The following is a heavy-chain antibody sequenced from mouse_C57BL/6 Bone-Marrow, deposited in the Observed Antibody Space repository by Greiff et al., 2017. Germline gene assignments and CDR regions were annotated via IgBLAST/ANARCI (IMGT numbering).Heavy chain of an antibody. CDR2: ILPGSGST. Sequence: VPLQPSGAELMKPGASVKLSCKATGYTFPGYWIAWVKQRPGHGLEWIGEILPGSGSTNYNEKFKGKATFTTDTSSNTAYIQLSRLTTEDSDIYDCARVQLRIWGYYAMDYWGQGTSVTVAS. V-gene: IGHV1-9*01. CDR1: GYTFPGYW. D-gene: IGHD3-2*02. CDR3: ARVQLRIWGYYAMDY. J-gene: IGHJ4*01.